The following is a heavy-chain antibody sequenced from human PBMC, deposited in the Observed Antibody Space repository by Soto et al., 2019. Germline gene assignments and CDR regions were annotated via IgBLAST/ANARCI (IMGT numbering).Heavy chain of an antibody. V-gene: IGHV3-33*06. CDR1: GFTFSSYG. Sequence: GGSLRLSCAASGFTFSSYGMHWVRQAPGKGLEWVAVIWYDGSNKYYADSVKGRFTISRDNSKNTLYLQMNSLRAEDTAVYYCAKDPPSERMQPDYGMDVWGQGTTVTVSS. J-gene: IGHJ6*02. CDR3: AKDPPSERMQPDYGMDV. D-gene: IGHD6-13*01. CDR2: IWYDGSNK.